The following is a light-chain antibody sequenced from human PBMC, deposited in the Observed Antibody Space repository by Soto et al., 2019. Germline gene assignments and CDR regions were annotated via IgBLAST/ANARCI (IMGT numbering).Light chain of an antibody. CDR2: DVS. CDR3: SSYTTSNTQV. J-gene: IGLJ3*02. Sequence: QSALTQPAYVSGSRGQSITISCTGTSSDVGTYNYVSWYQHRPGKAPKLMIYDVSYRPSGVSNRFSGSKSANTASLTISGLQAEDEADYCSSYTTSNTQVFGGGTKVTVL. CDR1: SSDVGTYNY. V-gene: IGLV2-14*01.